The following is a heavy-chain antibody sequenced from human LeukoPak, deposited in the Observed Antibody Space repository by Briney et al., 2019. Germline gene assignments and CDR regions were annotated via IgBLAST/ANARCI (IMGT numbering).Heavy chain of an antibody. V-gene: IGHV3-43*01. CDR3: ARDRTAEAGNDYYMGV. CDR1: GFTFDDYT. Sequence: GGSLRLSCAASGFTFDDYTMHWARHPPGKGLERISLITWDGGTTYYADSVRGRFTISRDNSKNSLFLRMNSLRPEDTALYYCARDRTAEAGNDYYMGVWGNGTTVIVSS. CDR2: ITWDGGTT. J-gene: IGHJ6*03. D-gene: IGHD6-13*01.